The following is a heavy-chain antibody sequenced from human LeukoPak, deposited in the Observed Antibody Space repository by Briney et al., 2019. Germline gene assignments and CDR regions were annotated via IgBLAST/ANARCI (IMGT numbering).Heavy chain of an antibody. CDR2: INHSGST. D-gene: IGHD5-18*01. CDR1: GGSFSGYY. CDR3: ARGVRGYSYGAYYYYMDV. J-gene: IGHJ6*03. Sequence: SETLSLTCAVYGGSFSGYYWSWIRQPPGKGLEWIGEINHSGSTNYNPSLKSRVTISVDTSKNQFSLKLSSVTAADTAVYYCARGVRGYSYGAYYYYMDVWGKGTTVTVSS. V-gene: IGHV4-34*01.